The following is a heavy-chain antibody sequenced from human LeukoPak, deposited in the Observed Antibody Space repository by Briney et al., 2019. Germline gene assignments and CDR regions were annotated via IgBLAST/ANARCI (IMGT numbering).Heavy chain of an antibody. CDR2: ISAYNGNT. J-gene: IGHJ6*03. Sequence: HWASVKVSCKASGYTFSNNDINWVRQAPGQGLEWMGWISAYNGNTNYAQKLQGRVTMTTDTSTSTAYMELRSLRSDDTAVYYCARVTLIEPWLVPLYYYYYYMDVWGKGTTVTISS. V-gene: IGHV1-18*01. CDR1: GYTFSNND. D-gene: IGHD6-19*01. CDR3: ARVTLIEPWLVPLYYYYYYMDV.